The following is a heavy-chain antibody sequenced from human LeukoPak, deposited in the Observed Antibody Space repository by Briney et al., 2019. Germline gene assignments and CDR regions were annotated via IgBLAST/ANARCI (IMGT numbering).Heavy chain of an antibody. J-gene: IGHJ4*02. D-gene: IGHD6-19*01. Sequence: PGRSLRLSCAASGFIFNDYAMHWVRQAPGEGLEWVSGIYWNSNSIGYADSVKGRFTISRDNAKNSLYLQMNSLRAEDTAFYYCAKGLGKSSGWATLDYWGQGTLVTVSS. CDR2: IYWNSNSI. V-gene: IGHV3-9*01. CDR1: GFIFNDYA. CDR3: AKGLGKSSGWATLDY.